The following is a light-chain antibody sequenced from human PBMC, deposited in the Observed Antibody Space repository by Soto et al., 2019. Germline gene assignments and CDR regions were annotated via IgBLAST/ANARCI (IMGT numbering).Light chain of an antibody. Sequence: SVAVGSWNTITCRASQTINTNLNWYQQKPGKAPKLLIYGASSLQSGVPSRFSGSGSGTEFTITISSLLPEDFVTHYCQQRYISPPITFGQGTRLEIK. CDR3: QQRYISPPIT. CDR1: QTINTN. V-gene: IGKV1-39*01. CDR2: GAS. J-gene: IGKJ5*01.